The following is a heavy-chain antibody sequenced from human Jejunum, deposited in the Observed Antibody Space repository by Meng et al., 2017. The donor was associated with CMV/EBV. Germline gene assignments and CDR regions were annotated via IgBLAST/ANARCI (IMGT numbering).Heavy chain of an antibody. V-gene: IGHV1-2*02. CDR2: INTNSGGT. CDR1: GYTFTGYY. D-gene: IGHD2-2*01. CDR3: ARDPYQLLIFDY. J-gene: IGHJ4*02. Sequence: AAGYTFTGYYMHWVRQAPGQGSEWRGWINTNSGGTNYAQKFQGRVTMTRDTSISTAYMELSRLRSDDTAVYYCARDPYQLLIFDYWGQGTRVTVSS.